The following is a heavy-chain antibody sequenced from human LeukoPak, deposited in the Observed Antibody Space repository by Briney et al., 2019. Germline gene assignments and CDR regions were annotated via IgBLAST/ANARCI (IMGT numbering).Heavy chain of an antibody. CDR1: GYTFTGYY. V-gene: IGHV1-2*02. CDR3: ARDRRITMVRGVGNWFDP. CDR2: INPNSGGT. J-gene: IGHJ5*02. D-gene: IGHD3-10*01. Sequence: ASVKVSCKASGYTFTGYYMHWVRQAPGQGLEWMGWINPNSGGTNYAQKFQGRVTMTRDTSISTAYMELSRLRSDDTAVYYCARDRRITMVRGVGNWFDPWGQGTLVTVSS.